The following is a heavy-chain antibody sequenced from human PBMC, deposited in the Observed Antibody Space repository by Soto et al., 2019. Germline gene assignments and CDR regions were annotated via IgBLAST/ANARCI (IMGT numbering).Heavy chain of an antibody. J-gene: IGHJ4*02. Sequence: PSVKVSCKASGYTFTGYYMHWVRQPPGQGLEWMGWINPNSGGTNYAQKFQGRVTMTRDTSISTAYMELSRLRSDDTAVYYCARVDDSSGYYYDYWGQGTLVTVSS. CDR2: INPNSGGT. V-gene: IGHV1-2*02. CDR3: ARVDDSSGYYYDY. D-gene: IGHD3-22*01. CDR1: GYTFTGYY.